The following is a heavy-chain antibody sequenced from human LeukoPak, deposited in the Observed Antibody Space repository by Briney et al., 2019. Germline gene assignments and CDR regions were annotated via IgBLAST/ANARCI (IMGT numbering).Heavy chain of an antibody. D-gene: IGHD2-2*01. CDR3: ARDPPGVVASRQIFDI. J-gene: IGHJ3*02. Sequence: ASVKVSCKASGYVFTDYYMHWVRQAPGQGVEWMGWINPNSGGISYARKFQSRVTMTRDTSISTVYMELSRLTSDDTAVYYCARDPPGVVASRQIFDIWGQGTMVTVSS. V-gene: IGHV1-2*02. CDR2: INPNSGGI. CDR1: GYVFTDYY.